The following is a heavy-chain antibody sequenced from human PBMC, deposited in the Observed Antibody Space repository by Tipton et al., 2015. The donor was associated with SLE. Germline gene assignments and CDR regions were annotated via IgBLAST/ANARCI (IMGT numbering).Heavy chain of an antibody. CDR1: GGSISSSSYY. CDR3: ARLEYYGLGTYHS. CDR2: IYYSGST. D-gene: IGHD3-10*01. V-gene: IGHV4-39*02. J-gene: IGHJ5*02. Sequence: TLSLTCTVSGGSISSSSYYWGWIRQPPGKGLEWIGSIYYSGSTYYNPSLKSRVTISVDTSKNHFSLMMNSVTAADTSVYYCARLEYYGLGTYHSWGLGTLVTVSS.